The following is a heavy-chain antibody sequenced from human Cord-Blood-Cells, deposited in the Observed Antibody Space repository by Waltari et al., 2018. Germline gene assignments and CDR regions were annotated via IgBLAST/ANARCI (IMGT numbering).Heavy chain of an antibody. V-gene: IGHV1-24*01. CDR2: FNPEDGET. J-gene: IGHJ4*02. Sequence: QVQLVQSGAEVKKPGASVKVSCKVSGYTLTELSMHWVRQAPGKGLEWMGGFNPEDGETMLAQKFQGRVTMTEDTSTDTAYMELSSLRSEDTAVYYCATHHPHSPELDYWGQGTLVTVSS. CDR1: GYTLTELS. CDR3: ATHHPHSPELDY. D-gene: IGHD1-1*01.